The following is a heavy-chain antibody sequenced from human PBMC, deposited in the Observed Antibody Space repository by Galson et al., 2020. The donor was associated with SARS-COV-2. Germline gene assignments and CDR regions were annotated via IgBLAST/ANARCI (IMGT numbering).Heavy chain of an antibody. V-gene: IGHV4-4*02. J-gene: IGHJ5*02. D-gene: IGHD2-15*01. CDR1: VGSISSSNW. CDR2: LYHTAST. CDR3: ARDLVVVVVATLSRWFDP. Sequence: SETLSLTFAVSVGSISSSNWWSWVRPPPGQELEWIRELYHTASTNYNPSLKSRVTISVDKSKHQFSLKLRSVTAADTAVYYCARDLVVVVVATLSRWFDPWGQGTLVTVSS.